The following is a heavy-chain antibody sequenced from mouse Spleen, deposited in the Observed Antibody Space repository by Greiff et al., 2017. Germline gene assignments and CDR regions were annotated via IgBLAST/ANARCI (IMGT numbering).Heavy chain of an antibody. CDR3: ARGGIYAGFDY. V-gene: IGHV1-50*01. Sequence: QVQLQQPGAELVKPGASVKLSCKASGYTFTSYWMQWVKQRPGQGLEWIGEIDPSDSYTNYNQKFKGKATLTVDTSSSTAYMQLSSLTSEDAAVYYCARGGIYAGFDYWGQGTTLTVSS. J-gene: IGHJ2*01. CDR2: IDPSDSYT. D-gene: IGHD1-1*01. CDR1: GYTFTSYW.